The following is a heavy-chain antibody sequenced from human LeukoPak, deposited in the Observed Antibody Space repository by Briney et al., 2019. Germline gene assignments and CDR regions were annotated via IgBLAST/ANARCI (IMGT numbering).Heavy chain of an antibody. CDR1: GGSISSYY. Sequence: SETLSLTCTVSGGSISSYYWSWIRLPPGKGLEWIGYIYYSGSTNYNPSLKSRVTISVDTSKNQFSLKLCSVTAADTAVYYCARGGLVPTTVDWFDPWGQGTLVTVSS. CDR3: ARGGLVPTTVDWFDP. J-gene: IGHJ5*02. D-gene: IGHD4/OR15-4a*01. V-gene: IGHV4-59*01. CDR2: IYYSGST.